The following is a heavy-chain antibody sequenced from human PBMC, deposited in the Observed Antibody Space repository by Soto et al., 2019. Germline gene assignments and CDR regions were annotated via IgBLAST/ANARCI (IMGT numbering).Heavy chain of an antibody. CDR3: ARVLLSGQDIVVVPAAIGLSAFDI. D-gene: IGHD2-2*02. CDR1: GDSVSSNSAA. J-gene: IGHJ3*02. V-gene: IGHV6-1*01. CDR2: TYYRSKWYN. Sequence: QSPTLSLTCAISGDSVSSNSAAWNWIRQSPSRGLEWLGRTYYRSKWYNDYAVSVKSRITINPDTSKNQFSLQLNSVTPEDTAVYYCARVLLSGQDIVVVPAAIGLSAFDIWGQGTMVTVSS.